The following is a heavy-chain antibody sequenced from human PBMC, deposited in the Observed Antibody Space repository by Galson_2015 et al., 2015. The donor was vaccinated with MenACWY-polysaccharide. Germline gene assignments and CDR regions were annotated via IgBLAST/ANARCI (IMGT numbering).Heavy chain of an antibody. Sequence: ETLSLTCAVSGYSISSGYYWGWIRQPPGKGLEWIGSIYHSGSTYYNPSLKSRVTISVDTSKNQFSLKLSSVTAADTAVYYSARVEKYSGSYYILHWGQGTLVTVSS. CDR2: IYHSGST. CDR1: GYSISSGYY. D-gene: IGHD1-26*01. J-gene: IGHJ4*02. CDR3: ARVEKYSGSYYILH. V-gene: IGHV4-38-2*01.